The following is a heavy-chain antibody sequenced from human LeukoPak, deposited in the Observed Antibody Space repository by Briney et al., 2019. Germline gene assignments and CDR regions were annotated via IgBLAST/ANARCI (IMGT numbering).Heavy chain of an antibody. CDR2: IIPIFGTA. J-gene: IGHJ3*02. CDR1: GGTFSSYA. Sequence: GASVKVSCKASGGTFSSYAISWVRQAPGQGLEWMGGIIPIFGTANYAQKFQGRVTITTDESTSTAYMELSSLRSEDTAVYYCARVFRPDYDFWSGYDAFDIWGQGTMVTVSS. V-gene: IGHV1-69*05. D-gene: IGHD3-3*01. CDR3: ARVFRPDYDFWSGYDAFDI.